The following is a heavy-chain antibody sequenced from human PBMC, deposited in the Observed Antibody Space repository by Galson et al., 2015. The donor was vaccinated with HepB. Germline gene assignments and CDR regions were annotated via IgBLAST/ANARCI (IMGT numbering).Heavy chain of an antibody. Sequence: SLRLSCAASGFTVSSNYMSWVRQAPGKGLEWVSVIYSGGSTYYADSVKGRFTISRDNSKNTLYLQMNSLTADDTAVYYCAKTRDWYFDIWGRGTLVTVSS. CDR1: GFTVSSNY. CDR3: AKTRDWYFDI. J-gene: IGHJ2*01. CDR2: IYSGGST. V-gene: IGHV3-53*01.